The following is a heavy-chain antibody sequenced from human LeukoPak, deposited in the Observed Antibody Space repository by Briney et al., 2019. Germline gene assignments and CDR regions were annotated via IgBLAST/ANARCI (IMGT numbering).Heavy chain of an antibody. CDR1: GGSFSGYY. V-gene: IGHV4-34*01. J-gene: IGHJ5*02. CDR3: ARRPSLLLWFGERVNWFDP. D-gene: IGHD3-10*01. CDR2: INHSGST. Sequence: SETLSLTCAVYGGSFSGYYWSWIRQPPGKELEWIGEINHSGSTNYNPSLKSRVTISVDTSKNQFSLKLSSVTAADTAVYYCARRPSLLLWFGERVNWFDPWGQGTLVTVSS.